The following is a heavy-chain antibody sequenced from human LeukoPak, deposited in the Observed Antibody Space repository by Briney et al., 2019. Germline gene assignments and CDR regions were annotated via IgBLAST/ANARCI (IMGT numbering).Heavy chain of an antibody. J-gene: IGHJ6*03. CDR2: ISSSSSYI. V-gene: IGHV3-21*01. Sequence: GGSLRLSCAASGFTFSSYSMNWVRQAPGKGLEGVSSISSSSSYIYYADSVKGRFTISRDNAKNSLYLQMNSLRAEDTAVYYCARCPVSSANYYYYYMDVWGKGTTVTVSS. CDR1: GFTFSSYS. D-gene: IGHD5/OR15-5a*01. CDR3: ARCPVSSANYYYYYMDV.